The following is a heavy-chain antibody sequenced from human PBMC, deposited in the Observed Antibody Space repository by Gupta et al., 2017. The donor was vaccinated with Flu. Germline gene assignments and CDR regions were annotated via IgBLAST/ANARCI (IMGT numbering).Heavy chain of an antibody. CDR3: AKGGSEVERLIHFDY. CDR2: NSGSGGSS. D-gene: IGHD1-1*01. V-gene: IGHV3-23*01. CDR1: GFTFSRYA. Sequence: EVQLLESGGGLVQPGGSLRLSCAASGFTFSRYAMHWVRQAPGKGLEWVSVNSGSGGSSYYADSVKGRFTISRDNAKNTLYLQMNSLRAEDTAVYYCAKGGSEVERLIHFDYWGQGILVTVSS. J-gene: IGHJ4*02.